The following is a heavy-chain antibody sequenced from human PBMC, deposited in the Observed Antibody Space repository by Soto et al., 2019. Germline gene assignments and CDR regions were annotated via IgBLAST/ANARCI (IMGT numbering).Heavy chain of an antibody. CDR3: ARVTGGYHYQGGFDY. CDR2: INPSGGST. D-gene: IGHD3-16*02. J-gene: IGHJ4*02. V-gene: IGHV1-46*01. Sequence: QVQLVQSGAEVKKPGASVKVSCKASGNTFSSYYIHWVRQAPGQGLEWMGIINPSGGSTHYAQKFQGRVTMTRDTSTSTGYMELSSLNSEDTAVYYCARVTGGYHYQGGFDYWGQGTQVTVSS. CDR1: GNTFSSYY.